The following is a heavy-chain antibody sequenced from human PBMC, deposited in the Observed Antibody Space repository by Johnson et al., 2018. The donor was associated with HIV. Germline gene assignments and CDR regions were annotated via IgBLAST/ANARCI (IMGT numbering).Heavy chain of an antibody. J-gene: IGHJ3*02. CDR3: ASSIRNDAFDI. V-gene: IGHV3-7*01. CDR2: IKQDGSEK. Sequence: VQLVESGGGVVQPGGSMRLSCAASGFTFSSYWMSWVRQAPGKGLEWVANIKQDGSEKYYVDSVKGRFTISRDNAKNSLYLQMNSLRAEDTAVYYCASSIRNDAFDIWGQGTMVTVSS. CDR1: GFTFSSYW.